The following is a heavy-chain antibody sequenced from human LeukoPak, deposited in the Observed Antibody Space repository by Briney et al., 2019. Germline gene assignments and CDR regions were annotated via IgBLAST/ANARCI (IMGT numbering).Heavy chain of an antibody. D-gene: IGHD6-6*01. Sequence: SETLSLACSISGGSISSAFWTWIRQPAGKGLEWIGRFYTSGTTNYNPSLKSRVTMSVDTSKNQFSLNLTSVTATDTAVYYCAREASSSSRWFDLWGQGTLVTVSS. CDR1: GGSISSAF. V-gene: IGHV4-4*07. J-gene: IGHJ5*02. CDR2: FYTSGTT. CDR3: AREASSSSRWFDL.